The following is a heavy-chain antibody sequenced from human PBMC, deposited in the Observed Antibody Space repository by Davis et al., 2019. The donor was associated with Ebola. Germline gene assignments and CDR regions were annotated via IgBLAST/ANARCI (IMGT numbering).Heavy chain of an antibody. CDR2: IYSGGST. CDR3: AKIMSYYYGMDV. CDR1: GFTVSSNY. V-gene: IGHV3-53*01. J-gene: IGHJ6*02. Sequence: GESLKISCAASGFTVSSNYMSWVRQAPGKGLEWVSVIYSGGSTYYADSVKGRFTISRDNSKNAVYLQMNSLRAEDTAVYYCAKIMSYYYGMDVWGQGTTVTVSS.